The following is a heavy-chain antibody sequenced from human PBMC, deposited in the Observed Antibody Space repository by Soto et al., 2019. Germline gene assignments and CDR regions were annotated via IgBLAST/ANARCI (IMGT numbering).Heavy chain of an antibody. CDR3: ALASAYCSSPTCYFDF. D-gene: IGHD2-2*01. CDR2: IYPGDSDT. J-gene: IGHJ4*02. V-gene: IGHV5-51*01. CDR1: GDSFTNYW. Sequence: GESLKISCTGSGDSFTNYWIGWVRQMPGKGLEWMGIIYPGDSDTRYSPSFQGQVTISADKSLSTAYLQWSSLKASDTAIYYCALASAYCSSPTCYFDFWGQGTLVTVSS.